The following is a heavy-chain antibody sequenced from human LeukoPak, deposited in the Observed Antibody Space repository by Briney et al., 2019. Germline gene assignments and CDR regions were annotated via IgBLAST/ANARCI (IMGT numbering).Heavy chain of an antibody. CDR2: INSDGSST. Sequence: GESLRLSCAAPGFIFSSYWMFWVRRAPGKGLLCVSRINSDGSSTSYADSVKGRFTISRDNSKNSLSLQMNSLRAEDTALYYCAKGYYSGYDSGAFDHWGQGTLVTVSS. CDR3: AKGYYSGYDSGAFDH. V-gene: IGHV3-74*01. D-gene: IGHD5-12*01. CDR1: GFIFSSYW. J-gene: IGHJ4*02.